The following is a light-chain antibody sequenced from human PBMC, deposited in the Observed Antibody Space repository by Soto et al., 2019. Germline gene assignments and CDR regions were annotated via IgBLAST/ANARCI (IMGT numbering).Light chain of an antibody. CDR1: QSISSW. V-gene: IGKV1-5*01. J-gene: IGKJ1*01. CDR2: DAS. Sequence: DIQMTQSPSTLSASVGDRVTITCRASQSISSWLAWYQQKPGKAPKLLIYDASSLESGVPSRFSGRGSGTEFTLTISSLQPDDFATYYCQQYNSYSKTFGQGTKVQIQ. CDR3: QQYNSYSKT.